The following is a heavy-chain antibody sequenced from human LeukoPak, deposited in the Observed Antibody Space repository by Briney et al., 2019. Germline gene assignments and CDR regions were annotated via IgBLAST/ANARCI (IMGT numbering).Heavy chain of an antibody. CDR1: GGSISSHY. V-gene: IGHV4-59*11. CDR2: IYYSGST. J-gene: IGHJ4*02. D-gene: IGHD3-10*01. Sequence: SETLSLTCTVSGGSISSHYWSWIRQPPGKGLEWIGYIYYSGSTNYNPSLKSRVTISVDTSKNQFSLKPSSVTAAVTAVYYCARDLFATGSFDYWGQGTLVTVSS. CDR3: ARDLFATGSFDY.